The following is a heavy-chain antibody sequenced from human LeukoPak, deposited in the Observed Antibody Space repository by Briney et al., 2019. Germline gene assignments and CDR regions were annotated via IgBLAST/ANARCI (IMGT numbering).Heavy chain of an antibody. CDR3: ARDLQTEYYYDSSGYVSFDI. J-gene: IGHJ3*02. D-gene: IGHD3-22*01. CDR2: VNPNSGGT. CDR1: GYTFTDYY. V-gene: IGHV1-2*02. Sequence: ASVKVSCKAAGYTFTDYYIHWVRQAPGHGLEWMGWVNPNSGGTNYAQKFQGRVTMTRDTSISTAYMELSSLRSEDTAVYYCARDLQTEYYYDSSGYVSFDIWGQGTMVTVSS.